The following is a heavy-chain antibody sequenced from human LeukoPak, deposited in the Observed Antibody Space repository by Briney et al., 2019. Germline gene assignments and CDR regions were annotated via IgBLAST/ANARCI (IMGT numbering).Heavy chain of an antibody. D-gene: IGHD3-3*01. CDR3: ASLRFWAFDY. J-gene: IGHJ4*02. V-gene: IGHV4-59*01. CDR1: GGSISSYY. CDR2: VYYSGST. Sequence: SETLSLTCTVSGGSISSYYWSWIRQPPGKGLEWIGYVYYSGSTNYNPSLKSRVTISVDTSKNQFSLKLSSVTAADTAVYYCASLRFWAFDYWGQGTLVTVSS.